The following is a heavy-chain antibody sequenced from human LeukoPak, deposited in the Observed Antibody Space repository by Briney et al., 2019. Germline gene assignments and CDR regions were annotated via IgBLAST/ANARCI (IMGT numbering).Heavy chain of an antibody. CDR3: AGHHPRNTVDF. CDR2: IYTSGST. D-gene: IGHD2-8*02. V-gene: IGHV4-4*07. Sequence: SETLSLTCTVSGGSISSYYWSWIRQPAGRGLEWIGRIYTSGSTNYNPSLKSRVTMSVDTSKNQFSLKLSSVTAADTAVYYCAGHHPRNTVDFWGQGTLVTVSS. CDR1: GGSISSYY. J-gene: IGHJ4*02.